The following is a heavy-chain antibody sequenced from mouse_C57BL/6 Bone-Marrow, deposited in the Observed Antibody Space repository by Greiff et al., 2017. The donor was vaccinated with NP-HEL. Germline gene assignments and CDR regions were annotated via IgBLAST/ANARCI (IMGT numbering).Heavy chain of an antibody. CDR2: IYPGSGNT. D-gene: IGHD1-1*01. Sequence: VQLQQSGAELVRPGASVKLSCKASGYTFTDYYINWVKQRPGQGLEWIARIYPGSGNTYYNEKFKGKATLTAEKSSSTAYMQLSSLTSEDSAVYFCARSPYYYGSSFYYFDYWGQGTTLTVSS. CDR1: GYTFTDYY. V-gene: IGHV1-76*01. J-gene: IGHJ2*01. CDR3: ARSPYYYGSSFYYFDY.